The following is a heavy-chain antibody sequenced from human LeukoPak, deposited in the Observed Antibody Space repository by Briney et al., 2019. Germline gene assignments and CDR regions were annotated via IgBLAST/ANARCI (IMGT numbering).Heavy chain of an antibody. CDR1: GGSISSYY. D-gene: IGHD2-2*01. Sequence: SETLSLTCTVSGGSISSYYGSWSRQPPGKGVEGSGYIYYSGSTNYNPSLKSRVTISVDTSKNQSSLKLSSVTAADTAVYYCARLLGYCSSTSCQLPNYYYYYGMDVWGQGTTVTVSS. CDR3: ARLLGYCSSTSCQLPNYYYYYGMDV. J-gene: IGHJ6*02. CDR2: IYYSGST. V-gene: IGHV4-59*08.